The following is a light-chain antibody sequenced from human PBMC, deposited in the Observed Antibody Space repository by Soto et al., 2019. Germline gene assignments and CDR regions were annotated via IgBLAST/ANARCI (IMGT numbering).Light chain of an antibody. J-gene: IGKJ1*01. CDR2: AAS. V-gene: IGKV3-15*01. CDR3: PEYNYSSYT. CDR1: QRVSSH. Sequence: VMTETPVTLSVSQGDTATLSCRASQRVSSHLAWYQQKPGLPPCHLICAASTRASGIAGSFSGSVSETEFTLILSSPESEDCALYRSPEYNYSSYTFGQGTKVDIK.